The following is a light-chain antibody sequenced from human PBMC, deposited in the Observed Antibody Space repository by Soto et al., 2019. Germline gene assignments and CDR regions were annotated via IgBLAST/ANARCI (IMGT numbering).Light chain of an antibody. CDR2: DAS. J-gene: IGKJ5*01. Sequence: EIVLTQSPATLSLSPGERATLSCRASQSVSSYLAWYQQKPGQAPRLLIYDASNRATGIPARFSGSGSGTDFTLTISSLEPEDVAVYYCQQRSNWITFGQGTRLELK. V-gene: IGKV3-11*01. CDR3: QQRSNWIT. CDR1: QSVSSY.